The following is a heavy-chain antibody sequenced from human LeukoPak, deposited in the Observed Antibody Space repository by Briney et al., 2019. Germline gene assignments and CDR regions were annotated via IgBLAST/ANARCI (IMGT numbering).Heavy chain of an antibody. CDR1: GFTFSSYE. J-gene: IGHJ4*02. CDR2: ISSSGSTI. V-gene: IGHV3-48*03. CDR3: ARYASHVNSFDY. Sequence: GXSLRLSCAASGFTFSSYEMNWVRQAPGKGMEWVSYISSSGSTIYYADYVKGRFTISRDNAKNSLYMKMNSLRAEDTAVYYCARYASHVNSFDYWGQGTLVTVSS. D-gene: IGHD2-2*01.